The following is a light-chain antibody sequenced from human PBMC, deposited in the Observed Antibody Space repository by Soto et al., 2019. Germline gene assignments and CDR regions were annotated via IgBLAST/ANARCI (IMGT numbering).Light chain of an antibody. CDR1: QNIRTF. CDR2: DAS. J-gene: IGKJ4*01. CDR3: QQTYTIPLT. Sequence: DIQMTQSPSSLSASVGDRVTIICRASQNIRTFLNWYQQKPGKAPALLIHDASTLKSGVPSRFSGSGSGTDFSLTISSLQPEDFATYYCQQTYTIPLTFGGGTQVEI. V-gene: IGKV1-39*01.